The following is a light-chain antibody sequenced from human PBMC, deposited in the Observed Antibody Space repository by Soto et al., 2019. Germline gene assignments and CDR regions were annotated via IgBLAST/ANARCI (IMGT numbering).Light chain of an antibody. CDR1: SSNIGSNF. V-gene: IGLV1-47*01. CDR2: RNN. J-gene: IGLJ2*01. Sequence: QSVLTQPPSASGTPGQRVTISCSGSSSNIGSNFIYWYQQLPGTAPKLLIDRNNQRPSGVPDRFSGSKSGTSASLAISRLRSEDEGDYHCAAWDDSLSGVVFGGGTQLTVL. CDR3: AAWDDSLSGVV.